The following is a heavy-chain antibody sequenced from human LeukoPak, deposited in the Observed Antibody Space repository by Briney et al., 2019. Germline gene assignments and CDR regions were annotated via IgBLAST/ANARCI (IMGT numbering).Heavy chain of an antibody. CDR1: GYTFTSYG. J-gene: IGHJ4*02. CDR2: ISAYNGNT. V-gene: IGHV1-18*01. D-gene: IGHD6-19*01. CDR3: ARDRKVAGTLYYFDY. Sequence: ASVKVSCKASGYTFTSYGISWVRQAPGQGLEWMGWISAYNGNTNYAQKLQGRVTMATDTSTSTAYMELRSLRSDDTAVYYCARDRKVAGTLYYFDYWGQGTLVTVSS.